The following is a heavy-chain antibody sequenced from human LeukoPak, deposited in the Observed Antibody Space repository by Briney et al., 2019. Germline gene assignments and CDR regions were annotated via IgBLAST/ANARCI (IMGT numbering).Heavy chain of an antibody. D-gene: IGHD2-2*01. Sequence: GGSLRLSCAASGFTFNFYAMSWVRQAPGKGLEWVSAISGSGGSTYYADSVKGRFTISGDNSKNTLYLQMNSLRAEDTAVYYCAKGRLGYCSSTSCYVFDYWGQGTLVTVSS. CDR1: GFTFNFYA. J-gene: IGHJ4*02. CDR2: ISGSGGST. CDR3: AKGRLGYCSSTSCYVFDY. V-gene: IGHV3-23*01.